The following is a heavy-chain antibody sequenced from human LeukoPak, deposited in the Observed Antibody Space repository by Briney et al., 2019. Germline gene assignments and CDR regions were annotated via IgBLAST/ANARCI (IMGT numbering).Heavy chain of an antibody. J-gene: IGHJ4*02. CDR3: ARDDTVYFGY. CDR2: ITSRGNYI. D-gene: IGHD2-2*02. Sequence: GGSLRLSCVASGFIFSTYTINWVRQAPGKGLEWVSSITSRGNYIYQADSVKGRFTISRDNAKNSVYLQMNNLRAEDTAVYYCARDDTVYFGYWGQGTLVTVSS. CDR1: GFIFSTYT. V-gene: IGHV3-21*01.